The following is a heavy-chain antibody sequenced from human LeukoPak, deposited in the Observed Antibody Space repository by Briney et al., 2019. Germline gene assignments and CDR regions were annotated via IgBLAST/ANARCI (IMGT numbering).Heavy chain of an antibody. V-gene: IGHV3-23*01. D-gene: IGHD3-9*01. Sequence: GGSLRLSCAASGFIFSNYAMYWVRQAPGKGLEWVSAISGRSDNAYYADSVKGRFTLSRDSSKNTLYLQMNSLRADDTAVYYCAKWGDYDVLTGYYVSDFWGQGTLVTVSS. J-gene: IGHJ4*02. CDR1: GFIFSNYA. CDR3: AKWGDYDVLTGYYVSDF. CDR2: ISGRSDNA.